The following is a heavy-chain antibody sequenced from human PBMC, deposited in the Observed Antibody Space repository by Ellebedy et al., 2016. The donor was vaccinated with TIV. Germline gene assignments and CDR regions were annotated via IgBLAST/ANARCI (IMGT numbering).Heavy chain of an antibody. J-gene: IGHJ4*02. Sequence: AASVKVSCKTSGYTFIDYHIHWVRQAPGHGLEEMGWSKATGGATIYVQKFHDRVTMTRDMSISTAFLEVTGLTSDDTAVYYCARNGVSGWSDFDYWGQGTLVTVSS. CDR2: SKATGGAT. D-gene: IGHD6-19*01. CDR1: GYTFIDYH. CDR3: ARNGVSGWSDFDY. V-gene: IGHV1-2*02.